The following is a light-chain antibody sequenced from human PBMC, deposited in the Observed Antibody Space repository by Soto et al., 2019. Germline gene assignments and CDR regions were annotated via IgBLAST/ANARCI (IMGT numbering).Light chain of an antibody. Sequence: QSVLTQPPSVSGAPGQTVTISCTGSSSNIGAYYDVHWYQQLPGTAPKLLIYNNNNRPSGVPDRFSGSKSGTSASLAITGLQADDEADYYCQSYDSSLSAVVFGGGTKLTVL. CDR2: NNN. J-gene: IGLJ2*01. V-gene: IGLV1-40*01. CDR3: QSYDSSLSAVV. CDR1: SSNIGAYYD.